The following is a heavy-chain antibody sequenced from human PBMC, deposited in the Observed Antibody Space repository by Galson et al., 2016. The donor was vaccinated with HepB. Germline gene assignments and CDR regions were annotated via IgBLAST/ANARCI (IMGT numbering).Heavy chain of an antibody. CDR3: ARVRIAVAENSYFFDS. D-gene: IGHD6-19*01. CDR2: IYYSRTT. Sequence: TLSLTCDVSGGSISSGGYYWSWIRQLPGNGLEWIGYIYYSRTTYYNPSLRSRLSIPVDTLKNQFSLKLSSVTAADTAVYFCARVRIAVAENSYFFDSWGQGTLVTVSS. J-gene: IGHJ4*02. CDR1: GGSISSGGYY. V-gene: IGHV4-31*11.